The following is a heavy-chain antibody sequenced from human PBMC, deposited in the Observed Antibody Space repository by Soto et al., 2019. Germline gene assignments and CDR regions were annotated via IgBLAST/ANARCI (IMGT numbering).Heavy chain of an antibody. Sequence: PGGSLRLSCAASGFTFDDYGMNWVRQAPGKGLEWVSDIIDSGASTYYADSVKGRFTISRDNSKSTLYLQMNSLRAEDTALYYCAKGRSYYYYYGVDVWGQGTTVTVSS. V-gene: IGHV3-23*01. CDR1: GFTFDDYG. CDR2: IIDSGAST. J-gene: IGHJ6*02. CDR3: AKGRSYYYYYGVDV.